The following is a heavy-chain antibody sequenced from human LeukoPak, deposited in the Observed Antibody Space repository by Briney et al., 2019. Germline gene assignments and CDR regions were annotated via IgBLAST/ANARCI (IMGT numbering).Heavy chain of an antibody. V-gene: IGHV1-69*06. D-gene: IGHD2-15*01. CDR1: GGTSSSYV. Sequence: SVKVSCKASGGTSSSYVISWMRQAPGQGLEWIGGIIPVFGAANYAHNFQGRVTITADKSTSTAYMELTSLRFEDTAVYYCARHHCRGGSCYRLNHYYYIDAWGKGTTVTVSS. CDR3: ARHHCRGGSCYRLNHYYYIDA. CDR2: IIPVFGAA. J-gene: IGHJ6*03.